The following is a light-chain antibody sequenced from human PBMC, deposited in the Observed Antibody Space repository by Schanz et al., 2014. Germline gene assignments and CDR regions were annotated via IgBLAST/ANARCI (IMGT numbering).Light chain of an antibody. V-gene: IGLV2-14*01. Sequence: QSALTQPASVSGSPGQSITISCTGTSSDVGGYNYVSWYQQHPGKAPKLMIYEVSKRPSGVSNRISGSKSGNTASLTISGLQAEDEADYYCSSYAGNNIWVFGGGTKLTVL. CDR3: SSYAGNNIWV. CDR2: EVS. CDR1: SSDVGGYNY. J-gene: IGLJ3*02.